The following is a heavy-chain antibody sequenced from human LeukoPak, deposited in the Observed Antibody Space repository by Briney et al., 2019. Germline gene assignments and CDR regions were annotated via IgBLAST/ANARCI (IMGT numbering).Heavy chain of an antibody. CDR3: ARGNWGGSIFDY. D-gene: IGHD7-27*01. CDR1: GGTFSSYA. V-gene: IGHV1-69*01. J-gene: IGHJ4*02. CDR2: IVPIFGTA. Sequence: SVKVSCKASGGTFSSYAISWVRQAPGQGLEWMGGIVPIFGTANYAQKFQGRVTITADESTSTAYMELSSLRSEDTAVYYCARGNWGGSIFDYWGQGTLVTVSS.